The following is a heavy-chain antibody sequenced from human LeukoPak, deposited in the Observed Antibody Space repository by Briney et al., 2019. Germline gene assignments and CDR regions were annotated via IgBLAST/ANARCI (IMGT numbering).Heavy chain of an antibody. Sequence: PSETLSLTCTVSGGSISSYYWSWIRQPPGKGLEWIGYIYFSGSTNYNPSLKSRVTISVDTTKNQFSLKLSSATAADTAVYYCARDSGYYYGSGSHYYYGLDVWGQGTTVTVSS. CDR1: GGSISSYY. CDR3: ARDSGYYYGSGSHYYYGLDV. D-gene: IGHD3-10*01. J-gene: IGHJ6*02. CDR2: IYFSGST. V-gene: IGHV4-59*01.